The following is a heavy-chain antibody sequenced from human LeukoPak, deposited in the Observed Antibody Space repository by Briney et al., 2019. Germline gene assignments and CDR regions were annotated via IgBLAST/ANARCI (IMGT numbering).Heavy chain of an antibody. CDR2: INHSGST. V-gene: IGHV4-34*01. CDR3: ARGPGGLRGMVGWNYYYYYGMDV. Sequence: SETLSLTCAVYGGSFSGYYWSWIRQPPGKGLEWIGEINHSGSTNYNPSLKSRVTISVDTSKNQFSLKLSSVTAADTAVYYCARGPGGLRGMVGWNYYYYYGMDVWGQGTTVTVSS. D-gene: IGHD1-26*01. CDR1: GGSFSGYY. J-gene: IGHJ6*02.